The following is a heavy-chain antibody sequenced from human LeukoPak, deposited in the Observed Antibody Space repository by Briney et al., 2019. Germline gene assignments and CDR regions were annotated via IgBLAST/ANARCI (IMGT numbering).Heavy chain of an antibody. CDR1: GGSFSTYY. J-gene: IGHJ4*02. Sequence: SETLSLTCTVTGGSFSTYYWSWIRQPPGKGLEWIGHFYYSGSTNYNPSLKSRVTISVGTSRNQFSLKLTSVTAADTAVYYCARGQGGNYYLNYFDYWGQGALVTVSS. V-gene: IGHV4-59*01. CDR2: FYYSGST. CDR3: ARGQGGNYYLNYFDY. D-gene: IGHD1-26*01.